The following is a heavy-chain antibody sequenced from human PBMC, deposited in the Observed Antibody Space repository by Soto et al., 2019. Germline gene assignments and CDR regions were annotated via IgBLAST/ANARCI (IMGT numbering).Heavy chain of an antibody. CDR2: IWYDGSSK. D-gene: IGHD5-18*01. Sequence: LRLSCAASGFTFSTYGMHWVRQAPGKGLEWVAVIWYDGSSKHYADSVKGRFTISRDNSKDTLYLQLNSLRAEDTAVYYCARDHYSSYYDYYGMDVWGQGTTVTVSS. V-gene: IGHV3-33*01. CDR1: GFTFSTYG. J-gene: IGHJ6*02. CDR3: ARDHYSSYYDYYGMDV.